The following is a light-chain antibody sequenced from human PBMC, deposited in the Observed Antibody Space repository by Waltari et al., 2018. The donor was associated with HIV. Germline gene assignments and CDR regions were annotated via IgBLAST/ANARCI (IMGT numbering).Light chain of an antibody. CDR2: RNH. V-gene: IGLV1-47*01. CDR1: TSNLDYNY. CDR3: QAWDSGNVV. Sequence: QPVLTQPPSASGTPGQTVTISCSGGTSNLDYNYVYWYQHLPGMTPRLLIYRNHQRPSGVPDRFSGSKSGTSASLAISGTQAMDEADYYCQAWDSGNVVFGGGTKLTVL. J-gene: IGLJ2*01.